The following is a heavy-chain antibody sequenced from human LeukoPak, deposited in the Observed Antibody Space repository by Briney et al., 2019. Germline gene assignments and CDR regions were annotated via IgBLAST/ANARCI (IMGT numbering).Heavy chain of an antibody. CDR1: GFTFSRYE. D-gene: IGHD4-17*01. J-gene: IGHJ4*02. CDR2: ISSSGTTI. CDR3: ARDGSVTTRGVIDY. V-gene: IGHV3-48*03. Sequence: GGSLRLSCAASGFTFSRYEMNWVRQAPGKGLKWVSYISSSGTTIYYADSVKGRFTISRDNAKNSLYLQMNSLRAEDTAVYYCARDGSVTTRGVIDYWGQGTLVTVSS.